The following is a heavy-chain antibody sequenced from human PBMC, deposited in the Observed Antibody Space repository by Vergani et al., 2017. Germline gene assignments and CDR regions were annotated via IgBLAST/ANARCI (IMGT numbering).Heavy chain of an antibody. V-gene: IGHV4-34*01. J-gene: IGHJ4*02. CDR1: GGSFSGYY. D-gene: IGHD6-13*01. Sequence: QVQLQQWGAGLLKPSETLSLTCAVYGGSFSGYYWSWIRQPPGKGLEWIGEINHSGSTNYNPSLKSRVTISVDTSKNQFSLKLSSVTTADTAVYYCARDLGEAATGSDYWGQGTLVTVSS. CDR2: INHSGST. CDR3: ARDLGEAATGSDY.